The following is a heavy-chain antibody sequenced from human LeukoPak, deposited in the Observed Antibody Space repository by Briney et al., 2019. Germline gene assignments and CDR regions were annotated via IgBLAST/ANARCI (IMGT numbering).Heavy chain of an antibody. CDR2: TYYRSKWYN. Sequence: SQTLSLTCAISGDSVSSNSAAWNWIRPSPSRGLEWLGRTYYRSKWYNDYAVSVKSRITINPDTSKNQFSLQLNSVTPEDTAVYYCALKYSSGFYGMDVWGQGTTVTVSS. J-gene: IGHJ6*02. D-gene: IGHD6-19*01. CDR3: ALKYSSGFYGMDV. CDR1: GDSVSSNSAA. V-gene: IGHV6-1*01.